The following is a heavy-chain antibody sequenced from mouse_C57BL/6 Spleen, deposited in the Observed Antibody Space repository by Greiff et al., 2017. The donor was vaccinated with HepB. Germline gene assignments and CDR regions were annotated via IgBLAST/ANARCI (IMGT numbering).Heavy chain of an antibody. CDR2: ISSGSSTI. CDR1: GFTFSDYG. Sequence: EVMLVESGGGLVKPGGSLKLSCAASGFTFSDYGMHWVRQAPEKGLEWVAYISSGSSTIYYADTVKGRFTISRDNAKNTLFLQMTSLRSEDTAMYYCAGYYGSSPMDYWGQGTSVTVSS. D-gene: IGHD1-1*01. V-gene: IGHV5-17*01. CDR3: AGYYGSSPMDY. J-gene: IGHJ4*01.